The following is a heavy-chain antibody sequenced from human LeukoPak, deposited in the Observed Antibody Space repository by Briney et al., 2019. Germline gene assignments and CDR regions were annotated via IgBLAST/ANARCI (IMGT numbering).Heavy chain of an antibody. D-gene: IGHD5-12*01. J-gene: IGHJ6*02. CDR1: GGSIRSYY. V-gene: IGHV4-4*07. CDR3: ARVAYSASDSEDNFHYYGMDV. Sequence: PSETLSLTCTVSGGSIRSYYWSWIRQPAGKGLEWIGRIYASGTTIYNPSLKSRVTMSVATSKNQFSLKVSSVTAADTAVYYCARVAYSASDSEDNFHYYGMDVWGQGTTVTVS. CDR2: IYASGTT.